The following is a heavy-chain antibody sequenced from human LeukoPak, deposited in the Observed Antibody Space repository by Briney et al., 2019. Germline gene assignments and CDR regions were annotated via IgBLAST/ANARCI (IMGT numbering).Heavy chain of an antibody. D-gene: IGHD6-19*01. CDR3: ARDPDSSGWYGGFDY. V-gene: IGHV3-30-3*01. CDR2: ISYDGSNK. CDR1: GFTFSSYA. Sequence: GRSLRLSCAASGFTFSSYAMHWVRQAPGKGLEWVAVISYDGSNKYYADSVKGRFTISRDNSKNTLYLQMNSLRAEDTAVYYCARDPDSSGWYGGFDYWGQGTLVTVSS. J-gene: IGHJ4*02.